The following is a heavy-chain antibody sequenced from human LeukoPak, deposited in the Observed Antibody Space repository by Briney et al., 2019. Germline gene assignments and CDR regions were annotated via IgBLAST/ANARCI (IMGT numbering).Heavy chain of an antibody. D-gene: IGHD6-13*01. CDR1: GASISGNH. V-gene: IGHV4-59*01. CDR3: ASGRGSSWYGTDY. CDR2: IFHDGVT. J-gene: IGHJ4*02. Sequence: SETLSLTCAVSGASISGNHWSWIRQSPEKGLEWIGHIFHDGVTDYNPSLKSRVTMLPDTSKNQFSLRPTSVTAADTAVYYCASGRGSSWYGTDYWGQGTLVTVSS.